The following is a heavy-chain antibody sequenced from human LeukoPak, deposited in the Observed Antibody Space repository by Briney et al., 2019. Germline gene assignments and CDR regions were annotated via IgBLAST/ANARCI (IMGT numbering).Heavy chain of an antibody. CDR2: INHSGST. D-gene: IGHD5-12*01. V-gene: IGHV4-34*01. J-gene: IGHJ4*02. Sequence: PSETLSLTCAVYGGSFSGYYWSWIRQPPGKGLEWIGEINHSGSTNYNPSLKSRVTISVDTSKNQFSLKLSSVTAADTAVYYCAREGWWLRILDYWGQGTLVTVSS. CDR3: AREGWWLRILDY. CDR1: GGSFSGYY.